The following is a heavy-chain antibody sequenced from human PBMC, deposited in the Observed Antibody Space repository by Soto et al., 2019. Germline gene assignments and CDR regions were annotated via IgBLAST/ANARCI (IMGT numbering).Heavy chain of an antibody. CDR3: ARDTLGVRVVIPRVNYGMDV. CDR2: INAGNGNT. J-gene: IGHJ6*02. CDR1: GYTFTSYA. D-gene: IGHD3-3*01. Sequence: GASVKVSCKASGYTFTSYAMHWERQAPGQRLEWMGWINAGNGNTKYSQKFQGRVTITRDTSASTAYMELSSLRSEDTAVYYCARDTLGVRVVIPRVNYGMDVWGQGTTVTVSS. V-gene: IGHV1-3*01.